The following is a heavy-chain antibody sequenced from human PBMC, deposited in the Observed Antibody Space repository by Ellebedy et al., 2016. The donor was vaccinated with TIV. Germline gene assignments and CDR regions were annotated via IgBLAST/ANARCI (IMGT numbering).Heavy chain of an antibody. V-gene: IGHV3-13*01. CDR2: IGTAGDT. Sequence: GESLKISCAASGFTFSSYDMHWVRQVTGKGLEWVSAIGTAGDTYYPGSVKGRFTISRENAKNSLYLPMNSLRAGDTAVYYCARATEGLDYWGQGTLVTVSS. CDR3: ARATEGLDY. CDR1: GFTFSSYD. D-gene: IGHD1-14*01. J-gene: IGHJ4*02.